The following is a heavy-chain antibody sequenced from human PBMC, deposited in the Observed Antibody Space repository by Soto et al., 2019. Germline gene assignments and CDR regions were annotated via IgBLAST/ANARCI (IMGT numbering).Heavy chain of an antibody. V-gene: IGHV1-18*01. CDR1: GYTFTNYG. CDR2: INANNGNT. Sequence: QVQLVQSGTEVKKPGASVKVSCKASGYTFTNYGISWVRQAPGQGPEWMGWINANNGNTKYAETLQGRGTMTTDTYPSTAYMGLRSLRSDDTAAYYCARGGSSWSAEYYQHLGQGTLVLVSS. J-gene: IGHJ1*01. CDR3: ARGGSSWSAEYYQH. D-gene: IGHD6-13*01.